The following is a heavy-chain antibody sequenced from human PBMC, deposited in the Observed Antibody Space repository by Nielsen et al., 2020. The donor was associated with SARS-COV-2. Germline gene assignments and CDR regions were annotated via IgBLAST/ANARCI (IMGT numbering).Heavy chain of an antibody. CDR1: GGSISSYY. D-gene: IGHD4-17*01. V-gene: IGHV4-59*01. J-gene: IGHJ4*02. Sequence: GSLRLSCTVSGGSISSYYWSWIRQPPGKGLEWIGYIYYSGSTNYNPSLKSRVTISVDTSKNQFSLKLSSVTAADTAVYYCARDRDYGDYFDYWGQGTLVTVSS. CDR2: IYYSGST. CDR3: ARDRDYGDYFDY.